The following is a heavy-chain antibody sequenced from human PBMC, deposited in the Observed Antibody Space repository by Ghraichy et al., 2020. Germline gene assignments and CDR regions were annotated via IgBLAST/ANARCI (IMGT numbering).Heavy chain of an antibody. CDR1: GFTFSNYW. J-gene: IGHJ4*02. D-gene: IGHD3-16*02. Sequence: GGSLRLSCAASGFTFSNYWMHWVRQAPGKGLVWVSHIKSDGTTTIYADSVKGRFTISRDNDKNTLYLQMNSLRAEGTAVYYCVRGSNHFDSWGQGTPVTVSS. CDR3: VRGSNHFDS. V-gene: IGHV3-74*01. CDR2: IKSDGTTT.